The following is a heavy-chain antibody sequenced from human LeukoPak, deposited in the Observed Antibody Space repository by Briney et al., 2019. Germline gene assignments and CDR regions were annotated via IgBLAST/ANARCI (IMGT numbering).Heavy chain of an antibody. V-gene: IGHV4-31*03. Sequence: PSQTLSLTCNVSGGSISSGGYYWSWIRQHPGKGLEWIGYIYYSGSTYYNPSLKSRVTISVDTSKNQFSLNLTSVTAADTAVYYCARAHSSSYYPSDYWGQGTLVTVSS. D-gene: IGHD6-13*01. J-gene: IGHJ4*02. CDR3: ARAHSSSYYPSDY. CDR1: GGSISSGGYY. CDR2: IYYSGST.